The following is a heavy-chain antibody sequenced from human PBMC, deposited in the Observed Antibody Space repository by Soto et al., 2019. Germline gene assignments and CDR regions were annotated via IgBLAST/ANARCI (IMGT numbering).Heavy chain of an antibody. D-gene: IGHD3-10*01. CDR1: AFIFSRYG. CDR2: ISYDGSNK. Sequence: QGQLVESGGGVVQPGTSLRLSCEASAFIFSRYGMHWVRQAPGKGLEWVAVISYDGSNKYYAESVKGRFIISREKSENKLYLQMNSLRAEDTAVYYCAKDLGSGKAYYYYAMDVWGQGTTVTVSS. V-gene: IGHV3-30*18. J-gene: IGHJ6*02. CDR3: AKDLGSGKAYYYYAMDV.